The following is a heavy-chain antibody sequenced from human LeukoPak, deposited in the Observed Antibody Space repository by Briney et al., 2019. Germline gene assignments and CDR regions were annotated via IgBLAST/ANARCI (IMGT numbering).Heavy chain of an antibody. V-gene: IGHV1-46*01. CDR1: GYTFTSYY. Sequence: ASVKVSCKASGYTFTSYYMHWVRQAPGQGLEWMGVIKPSGGSTTYAQKFQGRVTMTRDTSTSTVYMELSSLRSEDTAVYYCARGSYRNPYFDYWGQGTLVTVSS. D-gene: IGHD3-16*02. CDR3: ARGSYRNPYFDY. CDR2: IKPSGGST. J-gene: IGHJ4*02.